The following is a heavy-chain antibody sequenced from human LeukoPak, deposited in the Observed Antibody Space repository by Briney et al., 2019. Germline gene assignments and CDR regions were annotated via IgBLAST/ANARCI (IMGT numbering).Heavy chain of an antibody. Sequence: PSETLSLTCTVSGGSISSYYWTWIRQPPGKGLEWIGFIDNGGSTNYNPSLKSRVTLSLDTSKNQFSLNLSSVTAADTAVYHCARHPYAGNPLDYWGQGTLVTVPS. CDR2: IDNGGST. V-gene: IGHV4-59*13. J-gene: IGHJ4*02. CDR1: GGSISSYY. D-gene: IGHD4-23*01. CDR3: ARHPYAGNPLDY.